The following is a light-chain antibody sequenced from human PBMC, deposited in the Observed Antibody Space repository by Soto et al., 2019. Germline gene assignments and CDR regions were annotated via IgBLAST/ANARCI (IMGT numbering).Light chain of an antibody. Sequence: DIQMTQSPSSLSASVGDRVTITCQASQDISNYLNWYQQKPGKAPKLLIYDASNLETGGPSRFSGSGSGTDFTFTISSLQPEDIATDYCQQYDNLPPFTFGPGTKVDIK. V-gene: IGKV1-33*01. CDR2: DAS. CDR1: QDISNY. CDR3: QQYDNLPPFT. J-gene: IGKJ3*01.